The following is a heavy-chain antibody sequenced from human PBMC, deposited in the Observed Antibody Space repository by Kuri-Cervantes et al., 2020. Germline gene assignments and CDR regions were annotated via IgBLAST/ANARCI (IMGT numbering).Heavy chain of an antibody. D-gene: IGHD6-6*01. V-gene: IGHV3-30*18. CDR3: AKDRWRGQQLVQVRPGRD. J-gene: IGHJ4*02. CDR2: ISYDGSNK. Sequence: LSLTCAASGFTFSNAWMNWVRQAPGKGLEWVAVISYDGSNKYYADSVKGRFTISRDNSKNTLYLQMNSLRAEDTAVYYCAKDRWRGQQLVQVRPGRDCGQGTLVTVSS. CDR1: GFTFSNAW.